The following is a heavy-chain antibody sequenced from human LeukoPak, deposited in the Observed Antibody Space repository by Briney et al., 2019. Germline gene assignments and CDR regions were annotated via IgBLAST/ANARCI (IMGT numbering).Heavy chain of an antibody. CDR1: GYTFTSYY. D-gene: IGHD3-22*01. CDR2: INPSGGST. J-gene: IGHJ4*02. CDR3: ARGQLYYYDSSGDPDFDY. Sequence: ASVKVSCKASGYTFTSYYMHWVRQAPGQGLEWMGIINPSGGSTSYAQKFQGRVTMTRDTSTSTVYMELSSLRSEDTAVYYCARGQLYYYDSSGDPDFDYWGQGTLVTVSP. V-gene: IGHV1-46*01.